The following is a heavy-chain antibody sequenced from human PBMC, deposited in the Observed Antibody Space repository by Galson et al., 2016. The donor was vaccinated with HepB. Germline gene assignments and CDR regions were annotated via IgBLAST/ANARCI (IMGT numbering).Heavy chain of an antibody. J-gene: IGHJ6*02. V-gene: IGHV4-30-4*01. D-gene: IGHD2-2*01. Sequence: TLSLTCTGSGGSISSADYYWSWIRQPPGKGLEWIGYIYDSGSTYYNPSLKSRVTISVDTSKNQFSLKLSSVTAADTAVYYCARGQYCSSTSCYPDYYYYYDMDVWGQGTTVTVSS. CDR3: ARGQYCSSTSCYPDYYYYYDMDV. CDR2: IYDSGST. CDR1: GGSISSADYY.